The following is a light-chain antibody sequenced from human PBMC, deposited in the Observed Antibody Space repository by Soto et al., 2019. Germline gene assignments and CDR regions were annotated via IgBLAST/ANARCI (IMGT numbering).Light chain of an antibody. CDR3: SSYAGINNIGV. CDR2: EVN. Sequence: QSALTQPPSASGSPGQSVTISCTGTSSDVGGYKYVSWYQQHPGKAPKLMIFEVNNRPSGVPDRFSGSKSGNTASLTVSGLQAEDEADYYCSSYAGINNIGVFGTGSKVTVL. CDR1: SSDVGGYKY. J-gene: IGLJ1*01. V-gene: IGLV2-8*01.